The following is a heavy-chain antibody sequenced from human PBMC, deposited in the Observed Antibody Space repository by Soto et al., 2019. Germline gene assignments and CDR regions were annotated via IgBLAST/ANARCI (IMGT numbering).Heavy chain of an antibody. Sequence: QVQLQESGPGLVKPSQTLSLTCTVSGGSISSGGYYWSWIRQHPGKGLEWIGYIYYSGSTYYNPSIKGQVTISVDTSKNQFSLKLSSVTPADTAVYYCAISYGSGYMDVWGQGTTFTVSS. D-gene: IGHD3-10*01. CDR3: AISYGSGYMDV. J-gene: IGHJ6*02. CDR2: IYYSGST. CDR1: GGSISSGGYY. V-gene: IGHV4-31*01.